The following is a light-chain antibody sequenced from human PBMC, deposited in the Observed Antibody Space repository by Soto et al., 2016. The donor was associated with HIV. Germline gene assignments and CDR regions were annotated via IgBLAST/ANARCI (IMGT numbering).Light chain of an antibody. V-gene: IGKV1-5*03. CDR2: KAS. CDR1: QDISSW. J-gene: IGKJ1*01. Sequence: DIQMTQSPSTLSASVGDRVTITCRASQDISSWLAWYQQKPGKAPKLLIYKASNLHSGVPSRFSGSGSGTEFTLSINGLQPDDFATYFCQQSWTFGRGTKVEIK. CDR3: QQSWT.